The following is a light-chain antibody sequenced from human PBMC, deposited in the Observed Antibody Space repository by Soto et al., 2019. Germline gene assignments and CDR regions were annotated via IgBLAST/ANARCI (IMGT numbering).Light chain of an antibody. CDR1: SSDVVGYSH. J-gene: IGLJ3*02. V-gene: IGLV2-14*01. CDR3: SSYIRSSWV. CDR2: EVS. Sequence: QSVLTQPASVSGSWGQSLNISCSRPSSDVVGYSHVSWYQQHPGKAPKVMIYEVSNRPSGVSNRFSGSKSGNTASLTISGLQAEDEADYYCSSYIRSSWVFGGGTKLTVL.